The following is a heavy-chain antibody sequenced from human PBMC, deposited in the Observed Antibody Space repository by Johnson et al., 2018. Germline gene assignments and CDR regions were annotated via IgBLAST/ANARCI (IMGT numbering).Heavy chain of an antibody. J-gene: IGHJ3*02. Sequence: VRLLESGGGLVQPGGSLRLSCAASGFTFDDYAMHWVRQAPGQGLEGASGISWHSGSIGYADSVKGRFTISRDNAKNSLYLQMNSLRAEDTALYYCAKERFIVATNHDAFDIWGQGTMVTVSS. CDR1: GFTFDDYA. V-gene: IGHV3-9*01. CDR3: AKERFIVATNHDAFDI. CDR2: ISWHSGSI. D-gene: IGHD5-12*01.